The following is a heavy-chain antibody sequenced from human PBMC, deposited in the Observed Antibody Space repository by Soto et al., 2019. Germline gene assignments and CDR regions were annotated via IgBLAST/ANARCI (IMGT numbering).Heavy chain of an antibody. D-gene: IGHD3-22*01. Sequence: GESLKISCKGSGYSFAGYWITWVRQMPGKGLEWMGRIDPSDSQTRYSPSFRGHVTISAAKSITTVFLQWSSLRASDTAMYYCARQIYDSDSGPNFQYYFDSWGQGTLVTVSS. CDR3: ARQIYDSDSGPNFQYYFDS. J-gene: IGHJ4*02. CDR1: GYSFAGYW. CDR2: IDPSDSQT. V-gene: IGHV5-10-1*01.